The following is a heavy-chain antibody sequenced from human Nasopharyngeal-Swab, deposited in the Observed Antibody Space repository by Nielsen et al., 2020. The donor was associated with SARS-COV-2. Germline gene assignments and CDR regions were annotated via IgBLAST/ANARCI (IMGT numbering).Heavy chain of an antibody. Sequence: WSLQPPGKGLEWIGRLYTSGTTNYNPSLKSRITISVDTTKDQFSLKLSSVTAADTAVYYCARAILNLGRGDYMDVWGKGTTVTVSS. J-gene: IGHJ6*03. V-gene: IGHV4-61*02. D-gene: IGHD1-1*01. CDR2: LYTSGTT. CDR3: ARAILNLGRGDYMDV.